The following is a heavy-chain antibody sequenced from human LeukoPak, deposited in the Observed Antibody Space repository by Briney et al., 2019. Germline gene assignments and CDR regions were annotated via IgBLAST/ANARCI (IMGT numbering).Heavy chain of an antibody. CDR2: INPNSGGT. J-gene: IGHJ4*02. D-gene: IGHD5-24*01. V-gene: IGHV1-2*02. CDR3: ATIGYNHYFDY. Sequence: ASVKVSCKASGYTFTDYYIHWVRQAPGQGLEWLGWINPNSGGTDYAQKFQGRVTMTRDTSISTAYMELSRLRSDDTAVYYCATIGYNHYFDYWGQGTLVTVSS. CDR1: GYTFTDYY.